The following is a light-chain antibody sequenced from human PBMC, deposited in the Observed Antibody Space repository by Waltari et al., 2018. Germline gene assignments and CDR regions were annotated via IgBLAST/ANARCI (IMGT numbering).Light chain of an antibody. V-gene: IGLV8-61*01. Sequence: QTVVTQEPPFPVSPGGTVTLTCGLSSGSVSTSNYPSWYQQTPGQPPRTLIYNTNTRSSGVPDRFSGSFLGNKAALTITGAQADDESDYYCVLYMGSGIWMFGGGTKLTVL. CDR2: NTN. CDR3: VLYMGSGIWM. J-gene: IGLJ3*02. CDR1: SGSVSTSNY.